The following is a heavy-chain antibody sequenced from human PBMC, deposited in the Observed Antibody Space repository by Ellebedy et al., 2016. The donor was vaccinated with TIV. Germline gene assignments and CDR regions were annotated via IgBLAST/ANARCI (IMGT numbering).Heavy chain of an antibody. D-gene: IGHD5-24*01. J-gene: IGHJ4*02. V-gene: IGHV1-2*02. CDR1: GYTFTGYY. CDR3: AADRDGYNFDLYN. CDR2: INPNSGGT. Sequence: ASVKVSCXASGYTFTGYYIHWVRQAPGQGLEWMGWINPNSGGTNYAQKFQGRVTMTKDTSISTAYMELSRLRSDDTAVFYCAADRDGYNFDLYNWGQGTLVTVSS.